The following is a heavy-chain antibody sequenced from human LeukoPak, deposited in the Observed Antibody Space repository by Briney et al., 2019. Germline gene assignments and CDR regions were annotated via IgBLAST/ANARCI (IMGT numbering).Heavy chain of an antibody. Sequence: QPGGSLRLSCAASGFTFSSYWMPWVRHAPGKGLVWVSRINSDGSSTSYADSVKGRFTISRDNAKNTLYPQMNSLRAEDTAVYYCARGDYGDYFYYMDVWGKGTTVTVSS. J-gene: IGHJ6*03. CDR1: GFTFSSYW. D-gene: IGHD4-17*01. V-gene: IGHV3-74*01. CDR2: INSDGSST. CDR3: ARGDYGDYFYYMDV.